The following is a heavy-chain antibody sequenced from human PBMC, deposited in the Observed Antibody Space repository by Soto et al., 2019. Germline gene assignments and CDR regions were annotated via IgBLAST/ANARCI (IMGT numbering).Heavy chain of an antibody. J-gene: IGHJ5*02. Sequence: ASVKVSCKASGYTFTSYGISWVRQAPGQGLEWMGWISAYNGNTNYAQKLQGRVTMTTDTSTSTAYMELRSLRSDDTAVYYCARDQVRYCSCGSCFWFGPWGQGTLVTVSS. CDR3: ARDQVRYCSCGSCFWFGP. D-gene: IGHD2-15*01. CDR1: GYTFTSYG. V-gene: IGHV1-18*01. CDR2: ISAYNGNT.